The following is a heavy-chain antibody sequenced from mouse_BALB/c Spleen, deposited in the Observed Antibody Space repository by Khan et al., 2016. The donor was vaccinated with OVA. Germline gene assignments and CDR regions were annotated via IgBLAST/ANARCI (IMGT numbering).Heavy chain of an antibody. CDR3: ARGVYGGFAY. J-gene: IGHJ3*01. CDR1: GYTFTSYD. D-gene: IGHD1-1*01. Sequence: QVQLQQSGAELVKPGASVKLSCKASGYTFTSYDINWVRQRPEQGLEWIGWMFPGDGSTKYNENFKGKATLTTDKSSSTAYMQLSRLTSEDSGAYFCARGVYGGFAYWGQGTLVTVSA. V-gene: IGHV1-85*01. CDR2: MFPGDGST.